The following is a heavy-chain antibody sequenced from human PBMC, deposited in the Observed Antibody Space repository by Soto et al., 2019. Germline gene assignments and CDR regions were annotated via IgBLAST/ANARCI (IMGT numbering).Heavy chain of an antibody. CDR3: ASFGPSSPRPC. CDR1: GGSFSGYF. D-gene: IGHD3-10*01. V-gene: IGHV4-34*01. CDR2: INHRGST. J-gene: IGHJ4*02. Sequence: SETLPLTCAVYGGSFSGYFWSWIRQPPGKGLEWIGEINHRGSTNYNPSLKSRVTISVDTSKNQFSLKVSSVTAADTAVYYCASFGPSSPRPCWGQGTLVTVSS.